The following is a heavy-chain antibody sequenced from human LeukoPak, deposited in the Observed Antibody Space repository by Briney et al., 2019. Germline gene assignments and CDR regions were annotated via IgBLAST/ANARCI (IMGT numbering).Heavy chain of an antibody. Sequence: PGGSLRLSCSASGFTFSSYIMHWVRQAPGKGLEWVSAISGSGGSTYYADSVKGRFTISRDNSKNTLYLQMNSLRAEDTAVYYCAKAVRGSSYGMDVWGQGTTVTVSS. J-gene: IGHJ6*02. CDR1: GFTFSSYI. D-gene: IGHD3-10*02. CDR3: AKAVRGSSYGMDV. CDR2: ISGSGGST. V-gene: IGHV3-23*01.